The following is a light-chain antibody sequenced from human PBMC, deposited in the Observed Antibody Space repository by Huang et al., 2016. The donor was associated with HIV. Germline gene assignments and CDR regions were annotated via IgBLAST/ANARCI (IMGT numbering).Light chain of an antibody. CDR3: QKYDSAPLT. Sequence: DIQMTQSQSSLSASVGDRVTITCRASQGIKNYLAWYQQKPVTVPKLLIYAASTLQTGVPARFSGSGSETDFILTIIGLQPEDVATYYCQKYDSAPLTFGGGTKVEIK. J-gene: IGKJ4*01. CDR2: AAS. V-gene: IGKV1-27*01. CDR1: QGIKNY.